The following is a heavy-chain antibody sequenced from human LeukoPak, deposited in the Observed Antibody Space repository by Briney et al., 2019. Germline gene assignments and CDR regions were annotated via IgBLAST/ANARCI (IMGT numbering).Heavy chain of an antibody. V-gene: IGHV1-18*01. CDR1: GYTFTSYG. CDR2: ISAYNGNT. J-gene: IGHJ4*02. Sequence: ASVKVSCKASGYTFTSYGISWVRQAPGQGLEWMGWISAYNGNTNYAQKLQGRVTMTTDTSTSTAYMELRSLRSDDTAVYYCASGTYYYDSSGYYLFDYWGQVTLVTVSS. CDR3: ASGTYYYDSSGYYLFDY. D-gene: IGHD3-22*01.